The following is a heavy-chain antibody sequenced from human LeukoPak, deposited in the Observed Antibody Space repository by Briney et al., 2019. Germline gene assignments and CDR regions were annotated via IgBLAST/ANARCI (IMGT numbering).Heavy chain of an antibody. V-gene: IGHV4-59*01. J-gene: IGHJ4*02. Sequence: SETLSLTCTVSGGSISGYYWSWIRQPPGKGLEWIGYIYYSGSTNYNPSLKSRVTISVDTSKNQFSLKLSSVTAADTAVYYCASFHGSSWYYFDYWGQGTLVTVSS. D-gene: IGHD6-13*01. CDR3: ASFHGSSWYYFDY. CDR2: IYYSGST. CDR1: GGSISGYY.